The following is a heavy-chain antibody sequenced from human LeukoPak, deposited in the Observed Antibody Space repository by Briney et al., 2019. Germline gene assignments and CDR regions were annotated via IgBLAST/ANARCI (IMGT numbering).Heavy chain of an antibody. CDR1: GYIFTPHH. D-gene: IGHD5-24*01. Sequence: ASVKVSCKTSGYIFTPHHIHWMRQAPGQGLELLGWVSAANNPEYSQKFQGRVAITRDASATTSYLELNSLRSEDTAVYYCAMSVEMPPIPSFDYWGQGTLVTVSS. CDR2: VSAANNP. CDR3: AMSVEMPPIPSFDY. J-gene: IGHJ4*02. V-gene: IGHV1-3*01.